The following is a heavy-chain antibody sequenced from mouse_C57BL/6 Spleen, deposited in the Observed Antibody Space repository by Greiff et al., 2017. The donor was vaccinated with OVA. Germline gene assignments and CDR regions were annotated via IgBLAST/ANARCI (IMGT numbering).Heavy chain of an antibody. CDR3: ASSYYNAMDY. V-gene: IGHV7-3*01. J-gene: IGHJ4*01. D-gene: IGHD2-12*01. CDR1: GFTFTDYY. Sequence: EVKLMESGGGLVQPGGSLSLSCAASGFTFTDYYMSWVRQPPGKALEWLGFIRNKANGYTTEYSASVKGRFTISRDNSQSILYLQMNALRAEDSATYYCASSYYNAMDYWGQGTSVTVSS. CDR2: IRNKANGYTT.